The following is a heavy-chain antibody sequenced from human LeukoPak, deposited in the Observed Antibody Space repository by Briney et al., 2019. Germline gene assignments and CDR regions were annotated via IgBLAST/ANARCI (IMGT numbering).Heavy chain of an antibody. CDR3: ARSPYYYDSPYYFDY. CDR2: IYYSGST. V-gene: IGHV4-59*01. Sequence: PSETLSLTRTVSGGSISSYYWSWIRQPPGKGLEWIGYIYYSGSTNYNPSLKSRVTISVDTSKNQFSLKLSSVTAADTAVYYCARSPYYYDSPYYFDYWGQGTLVTVSS. CDR1: GGSISSYY. J-gene: IGHJ4*02. D-gene: IGHD3-22*01.